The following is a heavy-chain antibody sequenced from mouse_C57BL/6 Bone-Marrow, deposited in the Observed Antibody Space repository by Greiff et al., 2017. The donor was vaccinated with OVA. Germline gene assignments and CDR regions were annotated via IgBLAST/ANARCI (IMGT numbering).Heavy chain of an antibody. Sequence: VQLQQSGAELVKPGDSVKISCKASGYAFSSYWMNWVKQRPGKGLEWIGQIYPGDGDTNYNGKFKGKATLTADKSSSTAYMQLSSLTSEDSAVYFCARGGIYYDYDWFAYWGQGTLVTVSA. CDR3: ARGGIYYDYDWFAY. D-gene: IGHD2-4*01. CDR2: IYPGDGDT. J-gene: IGHJ3*01. CDR1: GYAFSSYW. V-gene: IGHV1-80*01.